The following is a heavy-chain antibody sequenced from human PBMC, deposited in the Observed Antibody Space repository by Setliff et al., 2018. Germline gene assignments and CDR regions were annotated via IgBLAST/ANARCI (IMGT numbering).Heavy chain of an antibody. CDR2: TTPMFGST. J-gene: IGHJ6*03. V-gene: IGHV1-69*05. CDR1: GDTFSSYG. Sequence: ASVKVSCKASGDTFSSYGISWVRQAPGQGLEWMGGTTPMFGSTSYAQKFQGRVTIITDESTTTAYMELSSLGSEDTAVYYCVREGVDTRSSTDYRYYMDVWGKGTTVTVS. CDR3: VREGVDTRSSTDYRYYMDV. D-gene: IGHD5-18*01.